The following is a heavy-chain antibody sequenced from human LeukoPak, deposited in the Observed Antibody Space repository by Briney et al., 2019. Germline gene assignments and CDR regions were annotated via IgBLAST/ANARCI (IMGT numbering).Heavy chain of an antibody. D-gene: IGHD2-2*02. CDR2: IYTGDSDT. J-gene: IGHJ4*02. CDR1: GYRFTSYW. V-gene: IGHV5-51*01. Sequence: GESPEISCKGSGYRFTSYWIGWVRQMPGKGLGGMGIIYTGDSDTTSTTSFPGPVTISSNKSISTAYLQWSSLKASDTAVYYCAIAGDSSTSCYRCFGYWGQGTLVTVSS. CDR3: AIAGDSSTSCYRCFGY.